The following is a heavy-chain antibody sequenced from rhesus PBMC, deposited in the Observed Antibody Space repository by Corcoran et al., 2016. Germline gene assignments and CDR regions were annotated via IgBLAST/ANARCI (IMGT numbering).Heavy chain of an antibody. V-gene: IGHV3S42*01. CDR2: INGGGGTT. Sequence: EVQLVESGGGLAKPGGSLSLSGAASGFTFSSYWMNWVRQTPGKGLELILSINGGGGTTYYADSVKGRFTISRDNSKNTLSLQMNSLRAEDTAVYYCAKADSWGQGVVVTVSS. J-gene: IGHJ6*01. CDR3: AKADS. CDR1: GFTFSSYW.